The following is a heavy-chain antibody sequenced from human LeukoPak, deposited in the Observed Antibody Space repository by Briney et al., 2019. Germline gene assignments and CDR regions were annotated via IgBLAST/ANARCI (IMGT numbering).Heavy chain of an antibody. CDR1: GFSFSDYY. Sequence: PGGSLRLSCAASGFSFSDYYMSWIRQAPGKGLEWVSYMSNSGSTIYYADSVKGRFTISRDNAKNSLYLQMNSLRAEDTAVYYCARDRRVGATHFDYWGQGTLVTVSS. D-gene: IGHD1-26*01. CDR3: ARDRRVGATHFDY. CDR2: MSNSGSTI. V-gene: IGHV3-11*04. J-gene: IGHJ4*02.